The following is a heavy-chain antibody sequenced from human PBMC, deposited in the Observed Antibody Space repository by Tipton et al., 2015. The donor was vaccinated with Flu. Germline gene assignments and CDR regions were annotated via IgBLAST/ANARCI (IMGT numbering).Heavy chain of an antibody. J-gene: IGHJ4*02. CDR1: GDSMNTDDFS. CDR3: SRGLATFGPSTPFDH. D-gene: IGHD3-16*01. Sequence: TLSLTCSVSGDSMNTDDFSWSWIRQPPGKALEWIGYIYYNGNTFYNPSFRSRVSMSIDRSKTEFSLKLKSVTAADTAVYFCSRGLATFGPSTPFDHRGQGALVTVSS. V-gene: IGHV4-30-2*01. CDR2: IYYNGNT.